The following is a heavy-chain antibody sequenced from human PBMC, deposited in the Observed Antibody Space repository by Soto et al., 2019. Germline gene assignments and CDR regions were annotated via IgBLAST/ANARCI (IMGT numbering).Heavy chain of an antibody. D-gene: IGHD6-13*01. J-gene: IGHJ6*02. CDR1: GVSFSKNS. Sequence: QVQVAQSGAEVKKPGASVKVSCKTSGVSFSKNSISWVRQAPGQGLEWMGGIIPVFGTASYAEKFQGRVKIPAAESTSTAYLELSSLRPDDTAVYYCARDTPSAAAAYYYYGLDVWGQGTTVTVPS. CDR2: IIPVFGTA. CDR3: ARDTPSAAAAYYYYGLDV. V-gene: IGHV1-69*01.